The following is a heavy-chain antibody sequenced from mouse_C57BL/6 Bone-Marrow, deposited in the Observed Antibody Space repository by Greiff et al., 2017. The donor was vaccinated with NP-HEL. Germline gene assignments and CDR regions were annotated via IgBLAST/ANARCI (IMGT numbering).Heavy chain of an antibody. D-gene: IGHD1-1*01. J-gene: IGHJ3*01. CDR1: GYTFTSYW. CDR3: TRAHYYGSSSFAY. Sequence: VQLQQSGTVLARPGASVKMSCKTSGYTFTSYWMHWVKQRPGQGLEWIGAIYPGNSDTSYNQKFKGKAKLTAVTSASPAYMELSSLTNEDSAVYYCTRAHYYGSSSFAYWGQGTLVTVSA. V-gene: IGHV1-5*01. CDR2: IYPGNSDT.